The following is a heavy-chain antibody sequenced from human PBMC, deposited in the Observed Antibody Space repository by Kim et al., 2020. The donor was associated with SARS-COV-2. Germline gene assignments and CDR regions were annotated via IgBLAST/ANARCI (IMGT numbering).Heavy chain of an antibody. CDR3: AKAPWNEPAAGHIDY. Sequence: GGSLRLSCAASGFTFSSYAMSWVRQAPGKGLEWVSAISGSGGSTYYADSVKGRFTISRDNSKNTLYLQMNSLRAEDTAVYYCAKAPWNEPAAGHIDYWGQGTLVTVSS. J-gene: IGHJ4*02. D-gene: IGHD6-13*01. V-gene: IGHV3-23*01. CDR1: GFTFSSYA. CDR2: ISGSGGST.